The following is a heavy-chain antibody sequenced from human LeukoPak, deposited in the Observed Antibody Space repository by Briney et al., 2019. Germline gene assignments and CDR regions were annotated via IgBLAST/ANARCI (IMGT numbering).Heavy chain of an antibody. CDR3: ARAPSGSYYIFHY. V-gene: IGHV4-34*01. D-gene: IGHD1-26*01. Sequence: SETLSLTCAVYGGSFSGYYWSWIRQPPGKGLEWIGEINHSGSTNYNPSLKSRVTISVDTSKNQFSLKLSSVTAADTAVYYCARAPSGSYYIFHYWGQGTLVTVSS. CDR1: GGSFSGYY. CDR2: INHSGST. J-gene: IGHJ4*02.